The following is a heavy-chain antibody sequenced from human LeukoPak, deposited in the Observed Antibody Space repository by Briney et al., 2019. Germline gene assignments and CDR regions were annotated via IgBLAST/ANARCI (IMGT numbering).Heavy chain of an antibody. CDR2: ISWNSGSI. CDR1: GFTFGDYA. V-gene: IGHV3-9*01. D-gene: IGHD6-19*01. J-gene: IGHJ4*02. CDR3: AKDTRAVAAFDY. Sequence: QSGGSLRLSCAASGFTFGDYAMHWVRQAPGKGLEWVSGISWNSGSIGYADSVKGRFTISRDNAKNSLYLQMNSLRAEDTALYYCAKDTRAVAAFDYWGQGTLVTVSS.